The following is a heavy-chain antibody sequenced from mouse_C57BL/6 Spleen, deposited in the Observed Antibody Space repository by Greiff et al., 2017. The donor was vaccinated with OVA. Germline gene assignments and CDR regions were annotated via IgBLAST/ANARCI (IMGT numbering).Heavy chain of an antibody. J-gene: IGHJ2*01. CDR2: IDPGDGET. CDR1: GFNITDYY. V-gene: IGHV14-2*01. D-gene: IGHD1-1*01. CDR3: SREITAVRGYYFDY. Sequence: EVQLQQSGAELVKPGASVKLSCTASGFNITDYYMHWVKQRTEQGLEWIGRIDPGDGETKYAPKFQGKATITADTSSNTAYLQRSSLTSEDTAVYYFSREITAVRGYYFDYWGQGTTLTVSS.